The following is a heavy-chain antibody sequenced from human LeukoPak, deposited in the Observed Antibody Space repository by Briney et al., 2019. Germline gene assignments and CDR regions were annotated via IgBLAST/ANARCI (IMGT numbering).Heavy chain of an antibody. CDR1: GYTFTGYY. CDR3: ARGSSRRGYSYTKSYYYYMDV. CDR2: INPNSGGT. Sequence: ASVKVSCKASGYTFTGYYMHWVRQAPGQGLEWMGWINPNSGGTNYAQKFQGRVTMTRDTSISTVYMELSRLRSDDTAVYYCARGSSRRGYSYTKSYYYYMDVWGKGTTVTVSS. J-gene: IGHJ6*03. D-gene: IGHD5-18*01. V-gene: IGHV1-2*02.